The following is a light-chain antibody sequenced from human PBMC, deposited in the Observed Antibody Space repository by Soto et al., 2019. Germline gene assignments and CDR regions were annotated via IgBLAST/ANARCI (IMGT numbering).Light chain of an antibody. CDR2: GAS. Sequence: IVLMKTKDTLSLSPGERATLSCSASQTLRRTYIAWYQQKPGQDPRVLIYGASKRATGIPDRFSGSGSGTDFTLTISRLEPEDFAVYCCQLYGIILITFCDVARLEIK. CDR1: QTLRRTY. J-gene: IGKJ5*01. V-gene: IGKV3-20*01. CDR3: QLYGIILIT.